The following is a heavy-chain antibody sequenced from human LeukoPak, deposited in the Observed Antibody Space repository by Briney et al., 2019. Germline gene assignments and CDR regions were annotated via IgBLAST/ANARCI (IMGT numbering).Heavy chain of an antibody. CDR2: INSDGAST. Sequence: GGSLRLSCAASGFTFSRYWMFWVRQAPGKGLVYVSRINSDGASTYYADSVKGRFTISRDNTKTPLYLQMNELRAEDTAVYYCGTFGVVAEVDYWGQGALVTVSS. D-gene: IGHD2-15*01. V-gene: IGHV3-74*01. CDR1: GFTFSRYW. J-gene: IGHJ4*02. CDR3: GTFGVVAEVDY.